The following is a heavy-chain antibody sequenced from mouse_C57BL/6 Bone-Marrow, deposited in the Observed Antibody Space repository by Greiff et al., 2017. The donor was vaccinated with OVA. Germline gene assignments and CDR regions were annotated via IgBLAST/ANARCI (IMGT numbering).Heavy chain of an antibody. D-gene: IGHD4-1*01. Sequence: EVNVVESGGGLVKPGGSLKLSCAASGFTFSSYAMSWVRQTPEKRLEWVATISDGGSYTYYPDNVKGRFTISRDNAKNNLYLQMSHLKSEDTAMYYCARDNWDYYAMDYWGQGTSVTVSS. CDR1: GFTFSSYA. V-gene: IGHV5-4*01. J-gene: IGHJ4*01. CDR3: ARDNWDYYAMDY. CDR2: ISDGGSYT.